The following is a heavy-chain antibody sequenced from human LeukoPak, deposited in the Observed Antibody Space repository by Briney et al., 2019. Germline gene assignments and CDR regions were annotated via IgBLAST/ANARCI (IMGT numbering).Heavy chain of an antibody. Sequence: PGGSLRLSCAASGFTFSSYGTSWVRQPPGKGLEWIGSIYYSGSTYYNPSLKSRVTISVDTSKNQFSLKLSSVTAADTAVYYCARLHDSSGYYPYYFDYWGQGTLVTVSS. CDR2: IYYSGST. CDR3: ARLHDSSGYYPYYFDY. V-gene: IGHV4-39*01. CDR1: GFTFSSYG. D-gene: IGHD3-22*01. J-gene: IGHJ4*02.